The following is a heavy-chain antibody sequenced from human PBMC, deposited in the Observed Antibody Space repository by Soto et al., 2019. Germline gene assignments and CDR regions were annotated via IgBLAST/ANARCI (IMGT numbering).Heavy chain of an antibody. CDR3: ARKVTGSEKYYFDF. V-gene: IGHV3-48*01. Sequence: GGSLRLSCAAYGFTLIYYSMNWVLQAPGKGLEWISYISSSSSTIYYADSVKGRFTISRDNAKNSLYLQMNSLRAEDTAVYYCARKVTGSEKYYFDFWGQGTLVTVSS. D-gene: IGHD3-10*01. CDR1: GFTLIYYS. CDR2: ISSSSSTI. J-gene: IGHJ4*02.